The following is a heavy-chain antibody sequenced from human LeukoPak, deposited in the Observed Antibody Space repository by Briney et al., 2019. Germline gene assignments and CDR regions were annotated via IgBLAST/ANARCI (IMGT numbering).Heavy chain of an antibody. V-gene: IGHV1-69*06. Sequence: ASVKVSCKASGGTFSSYAISWVRQAPGQGLEWMGGIIPIFGTANYAQKFQGRVTITADKSTSTAYMELSSLRSEDTAVYYCASSPPAAGQDYFDYWGQGTLVTVSS. J-gene: IGHJ4*02. CDR2: IIPIFGTA. CDR1: GGTFSSYA. D-gene: IGHD6-13*01. CDR3: ASSPPAAGQDYFDY.